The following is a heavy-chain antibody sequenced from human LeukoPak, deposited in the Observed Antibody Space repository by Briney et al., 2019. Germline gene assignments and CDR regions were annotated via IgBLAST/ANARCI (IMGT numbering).Heavy chain of an antibody. V-gene: IGHV4-4*07. CDR1: GGSIGSYY. D-gene: IGHD6-13*01. CDR2: IYTSGST. J-gene: IGHJ5*02. Sequence: PSETLSLTCTVSGGSIGSYYWSWIRQPAGKGLEWIGRIYTSGSTNYNPSLKSRVTMSVDTSKNQFSLKLSSVTAADTAVYYCAREWQQLGVWAWFDPWGQGTLVTVSS. CDR3: AREWQQLGVWAWFDP.